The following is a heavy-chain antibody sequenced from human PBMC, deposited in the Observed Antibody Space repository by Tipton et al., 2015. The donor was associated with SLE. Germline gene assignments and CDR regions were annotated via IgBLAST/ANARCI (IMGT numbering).Heavy chain of an antibody. CDR2: IYTNGST. Sequence: TLSLTCTVSGDSNSSYYWSWIRQPAGKGLEWIGCIYTNGSTNYNPSLKSRVTMSVGTSKNQFSLKLSSVTAADTAVYYCTRDGGVGATVWWGQGTLVTVSS. CDR3: TRDGGVGATVW. D-gene: IGHD1-26*01. J-gene: IGHJ4*02. CDR1: GDSNSSYY. V-gene: IGHV4-4*07.